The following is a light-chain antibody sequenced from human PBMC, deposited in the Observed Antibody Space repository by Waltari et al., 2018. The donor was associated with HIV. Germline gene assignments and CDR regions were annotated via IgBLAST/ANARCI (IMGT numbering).Light chain of an antibody. CDR2: DVD. CDR3: ASFTGDNTLL. Sequence: SAVTQPASVSGLPGQSITISCPGDDSAFGLDNFFSWYQQHPGKLPRLIVYDVDSRASGISARFSGSKSGHTASLNISGLRAEDEAHYYCASFTGDNTLLFGGGTKVTVL. CDR1: DSAFGLDNF. V-gene: IGLV2-14*03. J-gene: IGLJ3*02.